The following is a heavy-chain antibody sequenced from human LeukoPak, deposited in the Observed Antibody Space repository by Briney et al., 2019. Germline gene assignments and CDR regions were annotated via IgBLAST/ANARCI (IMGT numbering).Heavy chain of an antibody. CDR1: GYTFTGYY. CDR2: INPNSGDT. D-gene: IGHD3-3*01. J-gene: IGHJ6*03. Sequence: SVKVSCKASGYTFTGYYMHWVRQAPGQGLEWMGWINPNSGDTNYAQKFQGRVTMTRDTSISTAYMELSSLRSDDTAVYYCSRDFGEPTGYYMDVWGKGTTVTVSS. CDR3: SRDFGEPTGYYMDV. V-gene: IGHV1-2*02.